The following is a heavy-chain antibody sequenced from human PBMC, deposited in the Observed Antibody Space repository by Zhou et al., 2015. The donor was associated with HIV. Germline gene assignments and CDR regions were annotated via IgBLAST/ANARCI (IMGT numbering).Heavy chain of an antibody. CDR3: ARATPSPDIVVVPAAGDGPFYYYGMDV. V-gene: IGHV1-69*01. J-gene: IGHJ6*02. CDR2: IIPIFGTA. CDR1: GGTFSSYA. D-gene: IGHD2-2*01. Sequence: QVQLVQSGAEVKKPGSSVKVSCKASGGTFSSYAISWVRQAPGQGLEWMGGIIPIFGTANYAQKFQGRVTITADESTSTAYMELSSLRSEDTAVYYCARATPSPDIVVVPAAGDGPFYYYGMDVWGQGTTVTVSS.